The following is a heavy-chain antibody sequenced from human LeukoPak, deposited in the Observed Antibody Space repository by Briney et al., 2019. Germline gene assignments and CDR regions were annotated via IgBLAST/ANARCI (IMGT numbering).Heavy chain of an antibody. CDR2: INQAGSEE. CDR1: GFTFRTYW. V-gene: IGHV3-7*03. D-gene: IGHD1-26*01. Sequence: GGSLRLSCAASGFTFRTYWMSWVRQAPGKGLEWVANINQAGSEEYYVDSVKGRFTISRDNAKNSLYLQMNSLRAEDTALYYCARGSGSTDYWGQGTLVTVSS. CDR3: ARGSGSTDY. J-gene: IGHJ4*02.